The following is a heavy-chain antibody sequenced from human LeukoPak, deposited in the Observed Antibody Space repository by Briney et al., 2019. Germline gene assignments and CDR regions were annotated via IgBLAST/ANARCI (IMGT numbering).Heavy chain of an antibody. CDR1: GFTFTSFG. Sequence: GGSLRLSCAASGFTFTSFGMTWVGQAPGKGLDGVAHKKENGPRENYIVSVKCRFSISRDNAKNTLYLQMSSVRAEDTAVYYCARWNDVWEFDYWGQGTLVSVSS. J-gene: IGHJ4*02. D-gene: IGHD1-1*01. CDR2: KKENGPRE. V-gene: IGHV3-7*05. CDR3: ARWNDVWEFDY.